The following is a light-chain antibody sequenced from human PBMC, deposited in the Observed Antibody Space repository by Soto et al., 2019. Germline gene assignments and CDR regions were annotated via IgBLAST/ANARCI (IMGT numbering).Light chain of an antibody. J-gene: IGLJ3*02. Sequence: QLVLTQPPSASGTPGQRVTVSCSGNSSNIGSSYVYWYQQLPGTAPKLLIFNDNERPSGVPDRFSGSKSGTSASLAISGLRSEDEADYYCAAWDDSLSGPVFGGGTKLTVL. V-gene: IGLV1-47*02. CDR1: SSNIGSSY. CDR2: NDN. CDR3: AAWDDSLSGPV.